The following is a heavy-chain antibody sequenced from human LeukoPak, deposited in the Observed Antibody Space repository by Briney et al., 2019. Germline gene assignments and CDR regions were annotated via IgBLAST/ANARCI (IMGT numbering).Heavy chain of an antibody. CDR3: ARDRRGEKDFDV. CDR2: IYADGYT. CDR1: GISVSNGY. Sequence: GGSLRLSCAASGISVSNGYMSWVRQAPGKGLEWVSAIYADGYTRDAASVKGRFSISRHNSKNTVYLQMDNLRPEDTAVYYCARDRRGEKDFDVWGPGTMVTVSS. V-gene: IGHV3-53*04. J-gene: IGHJ3*01.